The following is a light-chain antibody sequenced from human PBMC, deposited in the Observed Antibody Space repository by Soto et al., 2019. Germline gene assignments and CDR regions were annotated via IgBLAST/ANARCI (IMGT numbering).Light chain of an antibody. CDR1: QSILYNSNNKNY. J-gene: IGKJ1*01. CDR2: WAS. CDR3: QQYYTTPRT. Sequence: DIVMTQSPDSLTVSLGERATINCRSSQSILYNSNNKNYLAWYQQKPGQPPKLLFYWASTRQSGVPDRFSGSGSETDFTLTIISLQAEDVAVYYCQQYYTTPRTFGQGTKVAIK. V-gene: IGKV4-1*01.